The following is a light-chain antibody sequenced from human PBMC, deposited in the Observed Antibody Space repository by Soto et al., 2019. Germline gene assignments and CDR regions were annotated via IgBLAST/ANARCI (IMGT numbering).Light chain of an antibody. V-gene: IGLV2-11*01. Sequence: QSALTQPRSVSGSPGQSDTISCTGTSXDVGGSKYVSWYQQYPGKAPKLIIYDVTNRPSGVPDRFSGSKSGNTASLTISGLQAEDEADYYCCSYAGSYTYQVFGTGTKVTVL. J-gene: IGLJ1*01. CDR2: DVT. CDR1: SXDVGGSKY. CDR3: CSYAGSYTYQV.